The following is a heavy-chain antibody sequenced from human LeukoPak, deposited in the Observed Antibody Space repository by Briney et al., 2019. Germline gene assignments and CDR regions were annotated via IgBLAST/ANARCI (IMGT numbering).Heavy chain of an antibody. J-gene: IGHJ4*02. V-gene: IGHV3-23*01. Sequence: GGSLRLSCAAAGFTFSSSAMSWVRQAPGKGLEWVSAISNNGGYTYYADSVQGRFTISRDNSKSTLCLQMNSLRAEDTAVYYCAKQLGYCSDGSCYFPYWGQGTLVTVSS. CDR1: GFTFSSSA. CDR2: ISNNGGYT. CDR3: AKQLGYCSDGSCYFPY. D-gene: IGHD2-15*01.